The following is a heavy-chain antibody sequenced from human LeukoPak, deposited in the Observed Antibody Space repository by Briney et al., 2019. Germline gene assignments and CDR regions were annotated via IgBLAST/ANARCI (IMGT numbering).Heavy chain of an antibody. CDR2: ISSSSSYI. CDR1: GFTFSSYS. Sequence: GGSLRLSCAASGFTFSSYSMTWVRQAPGKGLEWVSSISSSSSYIYYADSVKGRFTISRDNAKNSLYLQMNSLRAEDTAVYYCARGMMGPTTATITNDYWGQGTLVTVSS. D-gene: IGHD4-17*01. V-gene: IGHV3-21*01. CDR3: ARGMMGPTTATITNDY. J-gene: IGHJ4*02.